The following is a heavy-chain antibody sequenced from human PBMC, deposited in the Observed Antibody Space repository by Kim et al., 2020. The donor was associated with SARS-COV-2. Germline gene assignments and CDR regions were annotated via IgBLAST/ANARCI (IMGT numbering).Heavy chain of an antibody. Sequence: GGSLRLSCAASGFTFSSYAMHWVRQAPGKGLEWVAVISYDGSNKYYADSVKGRFTISRDNSKNTLYLQMNSLRAEDTAVYYCARDITNRYYGMDVWGQGTTVTVS. CDR2: ISYDGSNK. J-gene: IGHJ6*02. CDR3: ARDITNRYYGMDV. D-gene: IGHD3-10*01. V-gene: IGHV3-30*04. CDR1: GFTFSSYA.